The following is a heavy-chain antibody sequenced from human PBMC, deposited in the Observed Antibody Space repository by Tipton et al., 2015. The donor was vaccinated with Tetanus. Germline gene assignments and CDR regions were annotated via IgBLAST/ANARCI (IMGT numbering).Heavy chain of an antibody. J-gene: IGHJ5*02. Sequence: TLSLTCTVSGGSISSYYWSWIRQPAGKGLEWIGRIYTSGSTNYNPSLKSRVTISVDTSKNQFSLKLSSVTAADTAVYYCARGPRRFSYGFSIHWFDPWGQGTLVTVSS. CDR1: GGSISSYY. D-gene: IGHD5-18*01. CDR2: IYTSGST. CDR3: ARGPRRFSYGFSIHWFDP. V-gene: IGHV4-4*07.